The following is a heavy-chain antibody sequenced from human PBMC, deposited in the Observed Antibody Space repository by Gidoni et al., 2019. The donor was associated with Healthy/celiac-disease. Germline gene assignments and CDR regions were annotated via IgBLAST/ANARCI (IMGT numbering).Heavy chain of an antibody. J-gene: IGHJ3*02. V-gene: IGHV3-15*01. CDR2: IKSKTDGGTT. CDR3: TTGKRGSNAFDI. D-gene: IGHD3-10*01. CDR1: GFTSSNAW. Sequence: EVQLVESGGGLVKPGGSRRLSCAASGFTSSNAWMSWVRQAPGKGLEWVGRIKSKTDGGTTDYAAPVKGRFTISRDDSKNTLYLQMNSLKTEDTAVYYCTTGKRGSNAFDIWGQGTMVTVSS.